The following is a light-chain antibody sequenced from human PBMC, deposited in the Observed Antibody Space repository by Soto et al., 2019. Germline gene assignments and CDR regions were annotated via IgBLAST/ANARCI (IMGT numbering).Light chain of an antibody. V-gene: IGKV3-11*01. CDR2: DTS. J-gene: IGKJ3*01. CDR1: QSVSSY. Sequence: EIVLTQSPATLSLSPGERATLSCRASQSVSSYLAWYQQKPGQAPRLLIYDTSKRATGIPARFSGSGCGTDFALTISSLEPEDFAVYYCQQRTHGPRSFTFGPGTKVDIK. CDR3: QQRTHGPRSFT.